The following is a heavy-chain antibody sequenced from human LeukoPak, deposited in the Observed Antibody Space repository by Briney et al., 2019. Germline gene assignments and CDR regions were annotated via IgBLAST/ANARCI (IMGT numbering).Heavy chain of an antibody. D-gene: IGHD2-15*01. V-gene: IGHV3-23*01. Sequence: GGSLRLSCSASGFTFSSYAMGWVRPAPGKGLEWVSTSGSGGNTYYADSVKGRFTISRDNSKNTLYLQMNSLRAEDTAVYYCARSVGVVPGYCGQGTLVTVSS. CDR1: GFTFSSYA. CDR3: ARSVGVVPGY. J-gene: IGHJ4*02. CDR2: SGSGGNT.